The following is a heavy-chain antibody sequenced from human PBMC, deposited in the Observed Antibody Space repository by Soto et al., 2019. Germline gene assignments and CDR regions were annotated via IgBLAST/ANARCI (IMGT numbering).Heavy chain of an antibody. CDR2: IYYSGST. D-gene: IGHD4-17*01. CDR1: GGSISRSSYY. J-gene: IGHJ4*02. Sequence: QLQLQESGPGLVKPSETLSLTCTVSGGSISRSSYYWGWIRQPPGKGLEWIGSIYYSGSTYYNPSLKSRVTISVDTSKNQYSLKLSSVTAADTAVYYCARHDYGGFGLWGQGTLVTVSS. V-gene: IGHV4-39*01. CDR3: ARHDYGGFGL.